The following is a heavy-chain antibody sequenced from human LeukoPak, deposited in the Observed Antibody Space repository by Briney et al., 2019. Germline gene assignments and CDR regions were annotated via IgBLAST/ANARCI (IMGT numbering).Heavy chain of an antibody. V-gene: IGHV3-21*01. CDR3: ARAQYSPDILTGYYPGLGYYGMDV. CDR2: IRSSSSYI. J-gene: IGHJ6*04. Sequence: GGSLRLSCAASGFTFSSYSMNWVRQAPGKGLEWVSSIRSSSSYIYYADSVKGRFTISRDNAKNSLYLQMNSLRAEDTAVYYCARAQYSPDILTGYYPGLGYYGMDVWGKGTTVTVSS. CDR1: GFTFSSYS. D-gene: IGHD3-9*01.